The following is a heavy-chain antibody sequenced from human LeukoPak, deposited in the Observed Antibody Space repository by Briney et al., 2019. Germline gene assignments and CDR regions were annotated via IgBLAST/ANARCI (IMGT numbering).Heavy chain of an antibody. J-gene: IGHJ4*02. V-gene: IGHV3-30*18. Sequence: GGSLRLSCAASGFTFSSYGMHWVRQAPGKGLEWVAVISYDGSNKYYADSVKGRFTISRDNSENTLSLQMNSLRAEDTAVYYCAKDPPDYGSGSLDYWGQGTLVTVSS. CDR2: ISYDGSNK. CDR1: GFTFSSYG. D-gene: IGHD3-10*01. CDR3: AKDPPDYGSGSLDY.